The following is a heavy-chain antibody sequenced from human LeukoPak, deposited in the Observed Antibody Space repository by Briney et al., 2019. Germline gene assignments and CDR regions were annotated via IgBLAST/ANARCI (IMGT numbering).Heavy chain of an antibody. J-gene: IGHJ4*02. CDR2: ISGSGGST. Sequence: SGGSLRLSCAASGFTFSSYAVRWVRQAPGKGLEWVSAISGSGGSTYYADSVKGRFTISRDNSKNTLYLQMNSLRAEDTAVYYCAKKGVAAAAGTPYYFDYWGQGTLVSVSS. CDR3: AKKGVAAAAGTPYYFDY. V-gene: IGHV3-23*01. D-gene: IGHD6-13*01. CDR1: GFTFSSYA.